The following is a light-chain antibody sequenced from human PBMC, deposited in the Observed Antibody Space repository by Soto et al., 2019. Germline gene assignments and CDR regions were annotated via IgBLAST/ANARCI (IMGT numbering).Light chain of an antibody. CDR3: QQYNSYPLT. CDR2: DAS. J-gene: IGKJ4*01. V-gene: IGKV1-5*01. Sequence: DIQMTQSPSTLSASVGDRVTITCRASQSISSWLACYQQKPGKAPKLLIYDASSLESGVPSRFSGSGSGTDFLNLISRLQADDFATYYCQQYNSYPLTFGGGTKMEIK. CDR1: QSISSW.